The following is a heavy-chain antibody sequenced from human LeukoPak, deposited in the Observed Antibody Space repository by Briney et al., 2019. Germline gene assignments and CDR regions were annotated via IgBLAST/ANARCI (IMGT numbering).Heavy chain of an antibody. V-gene: IGHV4-39*07. CDR1: GGSISSSSYY. D-gene: IGHD6-19*01. J-gene: IGHJ4*02. CDR2: IYYSGST. CDR3: AREEWLVGPPHLDY. Sequence: PSETLSLTCTVSGGSISSSSYYWGWIRQPPGKGLEWIGSIYYSGSTYYNPSLKSRVTISVDTSKNQFSLKLSSVTAADTAVYYCAREEWLVGPPHLDYWGQGTLVTVSS.